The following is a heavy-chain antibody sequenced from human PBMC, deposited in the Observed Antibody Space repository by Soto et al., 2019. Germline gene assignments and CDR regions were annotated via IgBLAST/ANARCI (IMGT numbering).Heavy chain of an antibody. CDR3: GRGRAALSSYYGMDV. Sequence: ASLKVSCKASGYTFTSYYMHWVRQAPGQGLEWMGIINPSGGSTSYAQKFQGRVTMTRGTSTSTVYMELSSLRSEDTAVYYCGRGRAALSSYYGMDVWGQGTTVTVSS. CDR2: INPSGGST. J-gene: IGHJ6*02. V-gene: IGHV1-46*03. D-gene: IGHD2-15*01. CDR1: GYTFTSYY.